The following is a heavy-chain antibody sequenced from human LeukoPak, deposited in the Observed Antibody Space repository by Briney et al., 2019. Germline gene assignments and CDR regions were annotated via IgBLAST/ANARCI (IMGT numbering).Heavy chain of an antibody. D-gene: IGHD3-22*01. CDR3: ARVPPYYYDSSDYHVGEFDY. J-gene: IGHJ4*02. CDR2: ISADNGNT. Sequence: GASVKVSCKASGYTFSSYGISWVRQAPGQGLEWMGWISADNGNTNYVQKFQGRVTMTTDTSTSTAYMELRSLRSDDTAVYYCARVPPYYYDSSDYHVGEFDYWGQGTLATVS. V-gene: IGHV1-18*01. CDR1: GYTFSSYG.